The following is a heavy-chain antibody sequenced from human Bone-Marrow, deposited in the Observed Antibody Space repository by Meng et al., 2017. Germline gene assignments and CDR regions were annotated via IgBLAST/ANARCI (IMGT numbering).Heavy chain of an antibody. J-gene: IGHJ4*02. V-gene: IGHV4-59*10. D-gene: IGHD6-13*01. Sequence: GSLRLSCAVYGGSFSSYYWSWIRQPAGKGLEWIGRIYTSGSTNYNPSLKSRVTMSVDTSKNQFSLKLSSVTAADTAVYYCARTPQIAAAGLLVDYWGQG. CDR1: GGSFSSYY. CDR2: IYTSGST. CDR3: ARTPQIAAAGLLVDY.